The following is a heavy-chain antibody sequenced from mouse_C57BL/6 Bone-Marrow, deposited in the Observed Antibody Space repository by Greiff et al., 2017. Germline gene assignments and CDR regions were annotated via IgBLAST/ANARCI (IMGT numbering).Heavy chain of an antibody. D-gene: IGHD1-1*01. V-gene: IGHV5-2*01. Sequence: EVMLVESGGGLVQPGESLKLSCESNEYEFPSHDMSWVRKTPEKRLELVAAINSDGGSTYYPDTMERRFIISRDNTKKTLYLQMSSLRSEDTALYYCAGHGDYGSSSYWYCDVGGTGTTVTVSS. CDR2: INSDGGST. CDR3: AGHGDYGSSSYWYCDV. J-gene: IGHJ1*03. CDR1: EYEFPSHD.